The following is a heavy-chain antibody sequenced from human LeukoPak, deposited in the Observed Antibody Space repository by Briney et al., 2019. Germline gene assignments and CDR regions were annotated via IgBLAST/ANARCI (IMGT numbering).Heavy chain of an antibody. J-gene: IGHJ3*02. CDR2: IWYDGSNK. CDR3: AKDREYSYVYDAFDI. V-gene: IGHV3-33*06. Sequence: GGSLRLSCAASGFTFGSYGMHWVRQAPGKGLEWVAVIWYDGSNKYYADSVKGRFTISRDNSKNTLYLQMNTLRAEDTAVYYCAKDREYSYVYDAFDIWGQGTLVTVSS. D-gene: IGHD3-16*01. CDR1: GFTFGSYG.